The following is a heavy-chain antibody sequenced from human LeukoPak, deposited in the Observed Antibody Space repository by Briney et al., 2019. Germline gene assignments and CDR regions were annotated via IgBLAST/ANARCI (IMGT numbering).Heavy chain of an antibody. CDR2: ISYDGSNK. D-gene: IGHD6-13*01. CDR1: GFTFSSYA. CDR3: VKDSSSWYLYHDAFDI. V-gene: IGHV3-30-3*01. Sequence: GGSLRLSCAAPGFTFSSYAMNWVRQAPGKGLEWVAVISYDGSNKYYADSVKGRFTISRDNSKNTLYLQMNSLRAEDTAVYYCVKDSSSWYLYHDAFDIWGQGTMVTVSS. J-gene: IGHJ3*02.